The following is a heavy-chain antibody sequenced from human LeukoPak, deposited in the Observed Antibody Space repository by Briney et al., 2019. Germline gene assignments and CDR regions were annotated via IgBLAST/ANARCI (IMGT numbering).Heavy chain of an antibody. J-gene: IGHJ5*02. Sequence: PSETLSLTCNVLGGSIGSYYWSWIRQPAGKGLEWIGRIFHSGSTNYNPSLKSRVIMSVDTSKNQFSLKLTSVTAADTAVYYCARGAWFDPWGLGTLVTVSS. CDR2: IFHSGST. V-gene: IGHV4-4*07. CDR3: ARGAWFDP. CDR1: GGSIGSYY.